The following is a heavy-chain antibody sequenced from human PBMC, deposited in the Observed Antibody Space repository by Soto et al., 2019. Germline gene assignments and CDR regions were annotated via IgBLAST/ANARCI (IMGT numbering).Heavy chain of an antibody. CDR3: AREAYYYYDILTGYYNLGSDAFDI. CDR1: GYTFTSYG. CDR2: ISAYNGNT. D-gene: IGHD3-9*01. J-gene: IGHJ3*02. V-gene: IGHV1-18*01. Sequence: ASLKVSCKASGYTFTSYGISWVRQAPGQGLEWMGWISAYNGNTNYAQKLQGRVTMTTDTSTSTAYMELRSLRSDDTAVYYCAREAYYYYDILTGYYNLGSDAFDIWGQGTMVTVSS.